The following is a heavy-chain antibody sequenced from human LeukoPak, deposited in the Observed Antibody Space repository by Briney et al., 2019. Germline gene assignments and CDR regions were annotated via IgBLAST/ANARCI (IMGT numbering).Heavy chain of an antibody. Sequence: PSGTLSLTCAVSGGSISSTNWWSWVRQPPGKRLEWIGEIYNSGSTNYNPSLKSRVTISGDKSKNQFSLKLRSVTAADTAVYYCANGAYDSRAFDPWGQGTLVTVSS. J-gene: IGHJ5*02. CDR3: ANGAYDSRAFDP. CDR2: IYNSGST. D-gene: IGHD3-22*01. CDR1: GGSISSTNW. V-gene: IGHV4-4*02.